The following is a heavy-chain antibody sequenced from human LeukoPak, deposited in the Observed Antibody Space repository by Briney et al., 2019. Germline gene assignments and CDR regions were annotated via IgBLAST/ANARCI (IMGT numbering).Heavy chain of an antibody. J-gene: IGHJ2*01. Sequence: ASVKVSCKASGYTFTGYYMHWVRQAPGQGLEWMGWINPNSGGTNYAQKFQGRVTMTRDTSISTAYMELSRLRSDDTAVYYCARDSHGDYVNWYFDLWGRGTLVTVSS. CDR3: ARDSHGDYVNWYFDL. V-gene: IGHV1-2*02. D-gene: IGHD4-17*01. CDR1: GYTFTGYY. CDR2: INPNSGGT.